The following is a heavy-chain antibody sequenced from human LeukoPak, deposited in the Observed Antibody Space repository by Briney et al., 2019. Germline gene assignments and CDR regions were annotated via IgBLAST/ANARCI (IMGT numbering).Heavy chain of an antibody. CDR1: NDSINSGTSF. J-gene: IGHJ3*02. V-gene: IGHV4-61*02. D-gene: IGHD3-22*01. CDR3: ARDSAGVVVIRGAFDI. CDR2: IYSSGST. Sequence: SQTLSLTCTVSNDSINSGTSFWSWIRQPAGKGLEWIGRIYSSGSTNYNPSLKSRVTISVDTSKNQFSLKLSSVTAADTAVYYCARDSAGVVVIRGAFDIWGQGTMVTVSS.